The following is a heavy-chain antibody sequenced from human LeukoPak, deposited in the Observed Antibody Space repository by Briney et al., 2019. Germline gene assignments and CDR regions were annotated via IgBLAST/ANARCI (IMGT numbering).Heavy chain of an antibody. CDR2: IYYSVST. J-gene: IGHJ4*02. V-gene: IGHV4-59*01. CDR1: GGSISSYY. D-gene: IGHD3-16*01. Sequence: PSETLSLTCTVSGGSISSYYWSWIRQPPGKGLEWIGYIYYSVSTNYNPSLKSRVTISVDTSKNQFSLKLSSVTAADTAVYYCARSLSLDYWGQGTLVTVSS. CDR3: ARSLSLDY.